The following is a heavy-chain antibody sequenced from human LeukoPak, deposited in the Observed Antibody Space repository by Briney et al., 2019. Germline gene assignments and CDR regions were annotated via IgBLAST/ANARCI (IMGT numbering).Heavy chain of an antibody. V-gene: IGHV1-24*01. D-gene: IGHD3-3*01. CDR3: ATGRITIFGVVPYYFGY. CDR1: GYTLTELS. CDR2: FDPEDGET. J-gene: IGHJ4*02. Sequence: ASVKVSCKVSGYTLTELSMHWVRQAPGKGLEWMGGFDPEDGETIYAQKFQGRVTMTEDTSTDTAYMELSSLRSEDTAVYYCATGRITIFGVVPYYFGYWGQGTLVTVSS.